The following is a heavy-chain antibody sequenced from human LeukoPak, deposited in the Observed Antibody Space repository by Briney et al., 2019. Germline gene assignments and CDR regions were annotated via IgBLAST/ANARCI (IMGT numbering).Heavy chain of an antibody. CDR2: ISSSSSYI. J-gene: IGHJ4*02. V-gene: IGHV3-21*01. Sequence: GGSLRLSCAASGFTSSSYSMNWVRQAPGKGLEWVSSISSSSSYIYYADSVKGRFTISRDNAKNSLCLQMNSLRAEDTAVYYCARTMYSSGWYAFDYWGQGTLVTVSS. CDR3: ARTMYSSGWYAFDY. D-gene: IGHD6-19*01. CDR1: GFTSSSYS.